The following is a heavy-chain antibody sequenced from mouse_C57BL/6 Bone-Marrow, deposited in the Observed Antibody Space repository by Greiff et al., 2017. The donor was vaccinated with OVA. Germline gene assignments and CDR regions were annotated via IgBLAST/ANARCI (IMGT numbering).Heavy chain of an antibody. CDR3: ARSHNGDMDY. CDR2: INPSSGYT. CDR1: GYTFTSYW. V-gene: IGHV1-7*01. Sequence: VQLQESGAELAKPGASVKLSCKASGYTFTSYWMHWVKQRPGQGLEWIGYINPSSGYTKYNQKFNAQATLTADTSSSTAYMQLSSLTYEDSAVDGCARSHNGDMDYWGQGTSVTVSS. J-gene: IGHJ4*01.